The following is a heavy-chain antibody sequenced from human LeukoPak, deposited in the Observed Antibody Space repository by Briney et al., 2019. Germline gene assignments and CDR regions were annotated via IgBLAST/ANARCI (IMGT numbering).Heavy chain of an antibody. V-gene: IGHV1-18*01. Sequence: ASVKVSCKASGYTFTSYGISWVRQAPGQGLEWMGWISAYNGNTNYAQKLQGRVTMTTDTSTSTAYMELRSLRSDDTAVYYCARDPRPYSSSWYGDYWGQGTLVTVSS. D-gene: IGHD6-13*01. CDR2: ISAYNGNT. J-gene: IGHJ4*02. CDR3: ARDPRPYSSSWYGDY. CDR1: GYTFTSYG.